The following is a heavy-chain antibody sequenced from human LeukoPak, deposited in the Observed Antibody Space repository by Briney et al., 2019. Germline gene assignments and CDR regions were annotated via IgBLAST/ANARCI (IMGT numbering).Heavy chain of an antibody. CDR3: AKGAAAGKVDWFDP. Sequence: GGSLRLSCAASGFTFSSYAMSWVRQAPGKGLEWVSAISGSGGNTYYADSVKGRFTISRDSIKNTLYLRMNSLRAEDTAVYYCAKGAAAGKVDWFDPWGQGTLVTVSS. CDR1: GFTFSSYA. D-gene: IGHD6-13*01. V-gene: IGHV3-23*01. J-gene: IGHJ5*02. CDR2: ISGSGGNT.